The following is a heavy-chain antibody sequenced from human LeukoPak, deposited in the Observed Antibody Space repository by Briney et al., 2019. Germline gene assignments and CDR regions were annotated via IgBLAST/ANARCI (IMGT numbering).Heavy chain of an antibody. J-gene: IGHJ4*02. D-gene: IGHD3-3*01. CDR2: IYYSGST. CDR3: ARRSYYDFWSGKGGYYFDY. Sequence: SETLSLTCTVSGGSISSSSYYWGWIRQPPGKGLEWIGSIYYSGSTYYNPSLKSRVTISVDTSKNQFSLKLSSVTAADTAVYYCARRSYYDFWSGKGGYYFDYWGQGTLVTVSS. CDR1: GGSISSSSYY. V-gene: IGHV4-39*07.